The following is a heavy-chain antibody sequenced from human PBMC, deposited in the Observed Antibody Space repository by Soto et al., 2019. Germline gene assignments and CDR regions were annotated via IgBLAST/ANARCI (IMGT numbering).Heavy chain of an antibody. CDR1: GYTFTGYY. J-gene: IGHJ4*02. D-gene: IGHD3-16*01. CDR3: ASGGVGSPGGRLFDY. CDR2: INPNSGGT. V-gene: IGHV1-2*02. Sequence: GASVKVSCKASGYTFTGYYMHWVRQAPGHWLEWMGWINPNSGGTNYAQKFQGRVTMTRDTSIGTARMELSTLRSNDTAVYYCASGGVGSPGGRLFDYWGQGTRVTVYS.